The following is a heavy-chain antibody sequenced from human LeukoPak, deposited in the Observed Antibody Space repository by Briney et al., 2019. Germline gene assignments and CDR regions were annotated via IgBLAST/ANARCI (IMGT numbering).Heavy chain of an antibody. V-gene: IGHV3-15*01. D-gene: IGHD4-17*01. Sequence: GGSLRLSCAASGFTFSSYAMSWVRQAPGKGLEWVGRIKSKTDGGTTDYAAPVKGRFTISRDDSKNTLYLQMNSLKTEDTAVYYCTTGNDYGVNFDYWGQGTLVTVSS. J-gene: IGHJ4*02. CDR3: TTGNDYGVNFDY. CDR2: IKSKTDGGTT. CDR1: GFTFSSYA.